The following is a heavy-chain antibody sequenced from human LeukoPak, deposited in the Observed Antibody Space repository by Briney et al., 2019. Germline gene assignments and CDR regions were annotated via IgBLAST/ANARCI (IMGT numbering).Heavy chain of an antibody. V-gene: IGHV3-74*01. CDR3: ARAGTDWKIDY. Sequence: PGGSLRLSCAASGFPFDVYWMHWVRQAPGKGPVWISLITQDGAVTNYADSVKGRFTISRDNAKSTLYLQMNSLRADDTAMYYCARAGTDWKIDYWGQGALVTVSS. CDR2: ITQDGAVT. D-gene: IGHD1-1*01. J-gene: IGHJ4*02. CDR1: GFPFDVYW.